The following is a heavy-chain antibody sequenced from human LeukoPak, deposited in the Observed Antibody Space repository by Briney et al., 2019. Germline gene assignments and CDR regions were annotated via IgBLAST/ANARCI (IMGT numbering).Heavy chain of an antibody. Sequence: PGGSLRLSCAASGFTVSSNYMSWVRQAPGKGLEWVAVIYSGGSTYYTDSVKGRFTISRDNSKNTLYLQMNSLRAEDTAVYYCARERNIVVVPAAIGRWPESDYWGQGTLVTVSS. CDR1: GFTVSSNY. D-gene: IGHD2-2*01. CDR3: ARERNIVVVPAAIGRWPESDY. V-gene: IGHV3-53*01. J-gene: IGHJ4*02. CDR2: IYSGGST.